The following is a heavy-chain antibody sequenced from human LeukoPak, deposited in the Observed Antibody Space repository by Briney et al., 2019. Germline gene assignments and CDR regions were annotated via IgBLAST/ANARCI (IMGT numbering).Heavy chain of an antibody. CDR3: ARAHSSSWYGYDC. CDR2: ISSSSDYI. J-gene: IGHJ4*02. V-gene: IGHV3-21*01. D-gene: IGHD6-13*01. CDR1: GFTFSSYS. Sequence: GGSLRLSCAASGFTFSSYSMNWVRQAPGKGLEWGSSISSSSDYIYYADSVRGRFTISRDNAKNSLYLQMNSLRAEDTTVYYCARAHSSSWYGYDCWGQGTLVTVSS.